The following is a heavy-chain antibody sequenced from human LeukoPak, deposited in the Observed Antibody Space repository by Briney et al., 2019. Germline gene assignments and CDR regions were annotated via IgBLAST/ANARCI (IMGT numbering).Heavy chain of an antibody. CDR3: ARGAYGDYGNNWFDP. CDR2: IYYSGST. V-gene: IGHV4-59*08. Sequence: PSETLSLTCTVSGGSIRSYYWSWIRQPPGKGLEWIGYIYYSGSTNYNPSLKSRVTISVDTSKNQFSLKLSSVTAADTAVYYCARGAYGDYGNNWFDPWGQGTLVTVSS. CDR1: GGSIRSYY. J-gene: IGHJ5*02. D-gene: IGHD4-17*01.